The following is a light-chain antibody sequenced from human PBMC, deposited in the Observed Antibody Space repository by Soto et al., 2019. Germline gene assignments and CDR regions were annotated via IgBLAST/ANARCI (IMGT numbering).Light chain of an antibody. V-gene: IGLV2-14*01. J-gene: IGLJ2*01. CDR2: EVS. CDR1: SSDVDTYKY. CDR3: CSYAGSTTRVL. Sequence: QSVLTQPASVSGSPGQSIIISCTGTSSDVDTYKYVSWYQQHPGKAPKLMIYEVSHRPSGVSDRFSGSKSGNTASLTISGLQAEDEADYYCCSYAGSTTRVLFGGGTKSPS.